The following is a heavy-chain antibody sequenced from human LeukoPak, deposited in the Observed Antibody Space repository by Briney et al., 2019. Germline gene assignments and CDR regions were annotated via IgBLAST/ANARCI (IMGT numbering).Heavy chain of an antibody. V-gene: IGHV1-18*01. CDR2: VSAYNGNT. Sequence: ASVKVSCKASGYTFTSYGISWVRQAPGQGLEWIGWVSAYNGNTNYAQKLQGRVTMTTDTSTSTAYMELRSLRSDDTAVYYCARVYGGGYDSSGYLDYWGQGTLVTVSS. CDR1: GYTFTSYG. CDR3: ARVYGGGYDSSGYLDY. J-gene: IGHJ4*02. D-gene: IGHD3-22*01.